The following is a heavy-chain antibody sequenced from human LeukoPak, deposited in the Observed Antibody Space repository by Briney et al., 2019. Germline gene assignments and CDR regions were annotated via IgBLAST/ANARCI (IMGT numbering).Heavy chain of an antibody. D-gene: IGHD3-3*01. Sequence: GGSLRLSCSASGFTFSSYAMHWVRQAPGKGLEYVSVISSNGGSTYYADSVKGRFTISRDNSKNTLYLQMSSLRAEDTAVYYCARDPAVDDFWSGYFSGWFDPWGQGTLVTVSS. CDR2: ISSNGGST. J-gene: IGHJ5*02. CDR3: ARDPAVDDFWSGYFSGWFDP. CDR1: GFTFSSYA. V-gene: IGHV3-64D*06.